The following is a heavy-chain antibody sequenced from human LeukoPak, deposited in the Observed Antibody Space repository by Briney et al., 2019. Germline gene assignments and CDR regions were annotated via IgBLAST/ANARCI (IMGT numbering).Heavy chain of an antibody. CDR1: GGSISSGGYS. D-gene: IGHD3-10*01. Sequence: NSSETLSLTCAVSGGSISSGGYSWSWVRQPPGKGLEWIGEMHQSGIINYNPSLKSRVTMSLDKAKKQFSLKLSSVTAADTSVYFCASADYYRIDYWGQGTLVTVSS. J-gene: IGHJ4*02. CDR2: MHQSGII. V-gene: IGHV4-4*02. CDR3: ASADYYRIDY.